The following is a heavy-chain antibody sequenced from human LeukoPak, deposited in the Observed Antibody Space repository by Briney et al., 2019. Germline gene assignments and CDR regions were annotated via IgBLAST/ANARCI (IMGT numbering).Heavy chain of an antibody. D-gene: IGHD4-11*01. Sequence: SETLSLTCAVSGGSISSNSYDWGWIRQPPGKGLEWIGNMHYSGSTYYNPSLKSRVTISVDTSKNQFSVKLSSVTAADTAVYYCARRYWVDYTNYDLGYFDYWGQGTLVTVSS. CDR1: GGSISSNSYD. CDR2: MHYSGST. V-gene: IGHV4-39*01. CDR3: ARRYWVDYTNYDLGYFDY. J-gene: IGHJ4*02.